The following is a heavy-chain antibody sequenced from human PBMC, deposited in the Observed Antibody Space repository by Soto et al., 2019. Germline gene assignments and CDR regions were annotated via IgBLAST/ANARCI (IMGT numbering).Heavy chain of an antibody. J-gene: IGHJ6*04. CDR2: IKQDGSEK. D-gene: IGHD6-6*01. Sequence: GGSLRLSCAASGFTFSSYWMSWVRQAPGKGLEWVANIKQDGSEKYYVDSVKGRFTISRDNAKNSLYLQMNSLRAEDTAVYYCARDSSSSEDYYYYGMDVWGKGTTVTVSS. CDR3: ARDSSSSEDYYYYGMDV. V-gene: IGHV3-7*01. CDR1: GFTFSSYW.